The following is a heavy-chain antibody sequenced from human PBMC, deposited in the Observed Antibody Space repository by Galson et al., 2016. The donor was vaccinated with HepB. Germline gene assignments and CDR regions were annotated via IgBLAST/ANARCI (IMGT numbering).Heavy chain of an antibody. CDR2: ISSRSLHI. J-gene: IGHJ6*04. CDR3: ARDGWLTGRGIRGGLDV. D-gene: IGHD5-24*01. Sequence: SGFSFSTHSLNWVRQAPGKGLEWVSSISSRSLHIYYADSLRGRFTISRDDAKNSLYLQMDSLRDEDTAVYYCARDGWLTGRGIRGGLDVWGSGTTVTVSS. CDR1: GFSFSTHS. V-gene: IGHV3-21*06.